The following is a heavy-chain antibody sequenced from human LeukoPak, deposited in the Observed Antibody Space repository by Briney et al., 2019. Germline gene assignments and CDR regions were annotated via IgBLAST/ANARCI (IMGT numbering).Heavy chain of an antibody. Sequence: PSEILSLTCAVYGGSFSGYYWSWIRQPPGKGLEWIGEINHSGSTNYNPSLKSRVTISVDTSKNQFSLKLSSVTAADTAVYYCARGYYDFWSGYKTDAFDIWGQGAMVTVSS. CDR1: GGSFSGYY. J-gene: IGHJ3*02. V-gene: IGHV4-34*01. D-gene: IGHD3-3*01. CDR3: ARGYYDFWSGYKTDAFDI. CDR2: INHSGST.